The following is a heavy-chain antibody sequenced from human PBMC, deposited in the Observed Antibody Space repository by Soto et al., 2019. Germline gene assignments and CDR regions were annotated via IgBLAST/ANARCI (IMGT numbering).Heavy chain of an antibody. CDR1: GFTFSSYA. J-gene: IGHJ6*02. D-gene: IGHD4-17*01. CDR3: AKDLNRLQGDYGYYYYYGMDV. CDR2: ISGSGGST. V-gene: IGHV3-23*01. Sequence: EVQLLESGGGLVQPGGSLRLSCAASGFTFSSYAMSWVRQAPGKGLEWVSAISGSGGSTYYADSGKGRFTISRDNSKNTLYLQMNSLRAEDTAVYYCAKDLNRLQGDYGYYYYYGMDVWGQGTTVTVSS.